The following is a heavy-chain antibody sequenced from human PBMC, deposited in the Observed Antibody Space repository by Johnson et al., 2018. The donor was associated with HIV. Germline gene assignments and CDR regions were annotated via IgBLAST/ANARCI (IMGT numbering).Heavy chain of an antibody. V-gene: IGHV3-20*04. D-gene: IGHD3-3*01. CDR2: INWNGGST. CDR3: ARELTYYDGAGGYPSGLDALNI. Sequence: VQLVESGGGVVRPGGSLRLSCAASGFSFDDYGMSWVRQAPGKGLEWVSGINWNGGSTGYADSVKGRFTISRDNATNSLYLQMNSLGAEDTALYYCARELTYYDGAGGYPSGLDALNIWGQGTMVTVSS. CDR1: GFSFDDYG. J-gene: IGHJ3*02.